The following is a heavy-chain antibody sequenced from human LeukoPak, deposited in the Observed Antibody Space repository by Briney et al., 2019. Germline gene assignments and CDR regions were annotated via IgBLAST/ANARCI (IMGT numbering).Heavy chain of an antibody. CDR3: ARGYSHTAMA. CDR1: GGSFSGYY. J-gene: IGHJ5*02. V-gene: IGHV4-34*01. Sequence: SETLSLTCAVYGGSFSGYYWSWIRQPPGKGLEWIGEINHSGSTNYNPSLKSRVTISVDTSKNQFSLKLSSVTAADTAVYYCARGYSHTAMAWGQGTLVTVSS. CDR2: INHSGST. D-gene: IGHD5-18*01.